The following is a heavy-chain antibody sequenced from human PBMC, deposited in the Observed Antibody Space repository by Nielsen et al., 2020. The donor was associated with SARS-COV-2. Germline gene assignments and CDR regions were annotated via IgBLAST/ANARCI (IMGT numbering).Heavy chain of an antibody. CDR3: ARHSNYYGSGTMSGWFDP. CDR2: IDPSDSYI. V-gene: IGHV5-10-1*01. Sequence: GESLKISCEASGYSFSSYWIAWVRQMPGKGPEWMGRIDPSDSYINYSPSFQGHVTISADKSISTAYLQWSSLKASDTAMYYCARHSNYYGSGTMSGWFDPWGQGTLVTVSS. CDR1: GYSFSSYW. D-gene: IGHD3-10*01. J-gene: IGHJ5*02.